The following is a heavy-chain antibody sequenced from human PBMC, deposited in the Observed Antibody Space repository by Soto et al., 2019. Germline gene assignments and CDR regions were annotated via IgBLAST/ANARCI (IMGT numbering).Heavy chain of an antibody. CDR1: GFTFSSYA. J-gene: IGHJ6*02. CDR3: AKGDLRSSKSPYYGMDV. V-gene: IGHV3-23*01. Sequence: GGSLRLSCAASGFTFSSYAMSWVRQAPGKGLEWVSAISGSGGSTYYADSVKGRFTISRDNSKNTLYLQMNSLRAEDTAVYYCAKGDLRSSKSPYYGMDVWGQGTTVAVSS. D-gene: IGHD6-13*01. CDR2: ISGSGGST.